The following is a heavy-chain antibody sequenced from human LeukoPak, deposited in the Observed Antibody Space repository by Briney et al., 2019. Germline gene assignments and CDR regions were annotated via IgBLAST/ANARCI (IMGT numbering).Heavy chain of an antibody. CDR1: GGSFSGYY. D-gene: IGHD3-22*01. Sequence: SETLSLTCAVYGGSFSGYYWSWIRQTPGKGLEWIGNIFYSGGTYYSPSLTSRVTISLDTSRNQFSLKLSSVTAADTAVYYCARVRYSDSSVLTRKRSYYFDYWGQGTLVTVSS. J-gene: IGHJ4*02. CDR3: ARVRYSDSSVLTRKRSYYFDY. V-gene: IGHV4-34*12. CDR2: IFYSGGT.